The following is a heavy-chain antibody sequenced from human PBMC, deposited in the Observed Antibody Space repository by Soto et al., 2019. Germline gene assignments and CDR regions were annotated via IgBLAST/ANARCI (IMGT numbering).Heavy chain of an antibody. J-gene: IGHJ5*02. V-gene: IGHV4-31*03. Sequence: QVQLQESGPGLVKPSQTLYLTCTVSGGSINTGGYYWGWIRHLPGEGLEWIGHIFYTGTAYYNPSLRSRATVSIDTSANQFSLHMYSVTAADMAMYYCARRLDDTPETFFNWFDPWGQGILVTVSS. CDR2: IFYTGTA. D-gene: IGHD2-15*01. CDR1: GGSINTGGYY. CDR3: ARRLDDTPETFFNWFDP.